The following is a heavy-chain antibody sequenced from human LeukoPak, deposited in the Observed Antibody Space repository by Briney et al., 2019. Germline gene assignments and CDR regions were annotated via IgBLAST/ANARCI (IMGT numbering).Heavy chain of an antibody. CDR2: ITSGGTT. J-gene: IGHJ4*02. V-gene: IGHV3-23*01. CDR1: GFTFSSYA. D-gene: IGHD1-20*01. Sequence: PGGTLRLSCAASGFTFSSYAMSWVRQAPGKGLEWVSAITSGGTTYYADSVKGRFTFSRDNSKKTLYLQMNSLRAEDTAVYYCAKETSITGAGDFWGQGALVTVSS. CDR3: AKETSITGAGDF.